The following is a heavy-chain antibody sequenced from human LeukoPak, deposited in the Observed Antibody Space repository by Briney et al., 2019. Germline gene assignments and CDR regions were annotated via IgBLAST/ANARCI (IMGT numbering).Heavy chain of an antibody. D-gene: IGHD1-26*01. CDR3: ARHQHAGREHYYGIDV. CDR1: GFSISSGYY. CDR2: IYQSGST. Sequence: SETLSLTCTVSGFSISSGYYWGWIRQPPEKGLEWIGRIYQSGSTSYNPSLKSRVTISVDTSRNQFSLRLSSVTAADTAVYYCARHQHAGREHYYGIDVWGQGTTVSVSS. V-gene: IGHV4-38-2*02. J-gene: IGHJ6*02.